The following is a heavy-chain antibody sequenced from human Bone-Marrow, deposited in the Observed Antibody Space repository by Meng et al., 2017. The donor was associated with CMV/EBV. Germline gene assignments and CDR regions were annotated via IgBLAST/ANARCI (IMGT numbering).Heavy chain of an antibody. V-gene: IGHV4-39*06. CDR3: TRVVVGVVRQGEFVH. J-gene: IGHJ4*02. CDR1: GASITSRTHY. D-gene: IGHD2-15*01. Sequence: SETLSLTCDVSGASITSRTHYWGWIRQPPGKNLEWIGSIYYNGNTHNNPSLKSRVTMSVDTSKNQFTLKVRSLTAADTAVYFCTRVVVGVVRQGEFVHWGQGTLVTVSS. CDR2: IYYNGNT.